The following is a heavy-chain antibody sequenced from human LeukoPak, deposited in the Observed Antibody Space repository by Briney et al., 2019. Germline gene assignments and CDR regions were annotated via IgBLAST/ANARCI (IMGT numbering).Heavy chain of an antibody. V-gene: IGHV3-48*04. D-gene: IGHD6-13*01. CDR1: GFTFSSYS. CDR2: ISSSSSTI. J-gene: IGHJ4*02. CDR3: ARGHSSSWYLTDY. Sequence: GGSLRLSCAASGFTFSSYSMNWVRQAPGKGLEWVSHISSSSSTIYYADSVKGRFTISRDNAKNSLYLQMNSLRAEDTAVYYCARGHSSSWYLTDYWGQGTLVTVSS.